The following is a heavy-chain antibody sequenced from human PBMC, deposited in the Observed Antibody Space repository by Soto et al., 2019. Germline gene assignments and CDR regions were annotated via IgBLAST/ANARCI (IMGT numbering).Heavy chain of an antibody. CDR3: ARRGSDSGWFFLDP. J-gene: IGHJ5*02. D-gene: IGHD6-19*01. V-gene: IGHV3-23*01. CDR2: SSGRGGST. CDR1: GFTFSSYA. Sequence: GGSLRLSCAASGFTFSSYAMSWVRQAPGKGVEWVSCSSGRGGSTYYADSVKGRFTISRDNFKNTLYLQMNSLRAEDTAVYYCARRGSDSGWFFLDPWGQGALVTVSS.